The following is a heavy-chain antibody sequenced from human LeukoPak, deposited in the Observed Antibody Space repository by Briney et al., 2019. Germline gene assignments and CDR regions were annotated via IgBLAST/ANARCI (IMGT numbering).Heavy chain of an antibody. CDR2: ISSNGGST. CDR1: GFTFSSYA. Sequence: GGSLRLSCLASGFTFSSYAMHWVRQAPGKGLEYVSAISSNGGSTYYADSVKGRFTISRDNSKNTLYLQMSSLRAEDTAVYYCVTRYSKHYYYYGMDVWGQGTTVTVSS. D-gene: IGHD6-13*01. CDR3: VTRYSKHYYYYGMDV. J-gene: IGHJ6*02. V-gene: IGHV3-64D*06.